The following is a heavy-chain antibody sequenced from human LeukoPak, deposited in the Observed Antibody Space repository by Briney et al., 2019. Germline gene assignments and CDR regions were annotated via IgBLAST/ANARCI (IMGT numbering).Heavy chain of an antibody. Sequence: SETPSLTCAVYGGSFSGYYWSWIRQPPGKGLEWIGEINHSGSTNYNPSLKSRVTISVDTSKNQFSLKLSSVTAADTAVYYCARVYYYYYMDVWGKGTTVTVSS. CDR1: GGSFSGYY. V-gene: IGHV4-34*01. CDR3: ARVYYYYYMDV. CDR2: INHSGST. J-gene: IGHJ6*03.